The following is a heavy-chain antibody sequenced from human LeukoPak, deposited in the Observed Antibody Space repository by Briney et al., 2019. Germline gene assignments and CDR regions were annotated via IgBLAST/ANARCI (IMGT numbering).Heavy chain of an antibody. J-gene: IGHJ3*02. D-gene: IGHD6-19*01. CDR2: ISPSGENR. V-gene: IGHV3-48*01. CDR1: GFIFGGYT. Sequence: GGSLRLSCAGSGFIFGGYTMNWVRQAPGKGLEWLSYISPSGENRLYADSVKGRFSISRDNAENSVYLQMDSLRAEDAAVYYCASRRSGWPNDAFDIWGQGTMVTVTS. CDR3: ASRRSGWPNDAFDI.